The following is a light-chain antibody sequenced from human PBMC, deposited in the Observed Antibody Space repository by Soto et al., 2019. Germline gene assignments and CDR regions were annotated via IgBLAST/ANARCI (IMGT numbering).Light chain of an antibody. Sequence: EIVLTQSPATLSLSPGERATLSCRASQSVSSYLAWYQQKPGQAPRLLIYDASNRATGIPARFSGSGSGTDFPLTISRLEPEYFAVYYCQQRSNWLITFGQGTRLEIK. CDR3: QQRSNWLIT. CDR1: QSVSSY. V-gene: IGKV3-11*01. CDR2: DAS. J-gene: IGKJ5*01.